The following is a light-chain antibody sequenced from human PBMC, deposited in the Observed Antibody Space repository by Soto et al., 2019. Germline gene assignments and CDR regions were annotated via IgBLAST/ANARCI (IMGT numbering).Light chain of an antibody. J-gene: IGKJ2*01. V-gene: IGKV3-15*01. CDR3: QQYTYWPPNT. CDR1: QNVINN. Sequence: EIVMTQSPATLSVSPGEGATLSCRASQNVINNVAWYQQKPGQAPRLLIYGASTRATGIPDRFSGSGSGTEFTLSISSLQSEDFAVYYCQQYTYWPPNTFGQGTKVEIK. CDR2: GAS.